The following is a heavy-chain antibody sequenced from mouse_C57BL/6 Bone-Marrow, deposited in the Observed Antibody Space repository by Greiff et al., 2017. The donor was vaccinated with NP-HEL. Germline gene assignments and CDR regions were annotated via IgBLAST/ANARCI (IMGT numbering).Heavy chain of an antibody. Sequence: EVQLVESGGGLVKPGGSLKLSCAASGFTFSSYAMSWVRQTPEKRLEWVATISDGGSYTYYPDNVKGRFTISRDNAKNNLYLQMSNLKSEDAAMYYCERSEYDGAYWGQGTLVTVSA. D-gene: IGHD2-4*01. CDR1: GFTFSSYA. J-gene: IGHJ3*01. CDR3: ERSEYDGAY. V-gene: IGHV5-4*01. CDR2: ISDGGSYT.